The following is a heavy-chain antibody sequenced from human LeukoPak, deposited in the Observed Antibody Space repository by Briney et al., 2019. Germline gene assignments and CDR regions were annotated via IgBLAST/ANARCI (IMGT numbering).Heavy chain of an antibody. CDR2: TRNKANSYTT. CDR1: GFTFSDHY. J-gene: IGHJ4*02. CDR3: ASFSIVGAQFDY. V-gene: IGHV3-72*01. Sequence: GGSLRLSCAASGFTFSDHYMDWVRQAPGKGLEWVGRTRNKANSYTTEYAASVKGRFTISRDDSKNSLYLQMNSLKTEDTAVYYCASFSIVGAQFDYWGQGTLVTVSS. D-gene: IGHD1-26*01.